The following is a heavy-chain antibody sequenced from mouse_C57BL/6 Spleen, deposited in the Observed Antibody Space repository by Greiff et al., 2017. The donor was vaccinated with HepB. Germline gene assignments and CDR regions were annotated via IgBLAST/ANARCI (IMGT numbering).Heavy chain of an antibody. CDR2: IWTGGGT. CDR3: ASSSYDYDLSFDY. V-gene: IGHV2-9-1*01. D-gene: IGHD2-4*01. J-gene: IGHJ2*01. Sequence: VQLQESGPGLVAPSQSLSITCTVSGFSLTSYAISWVRQPPGKGLEWLGVIWTGGGTNYNSALKSRLSISKDNSKSQVFLKMNSLQTDDTARYYCASSSYDYDLSFDYWGQGTTLTVSS. CDR1: GFSLTSYA.